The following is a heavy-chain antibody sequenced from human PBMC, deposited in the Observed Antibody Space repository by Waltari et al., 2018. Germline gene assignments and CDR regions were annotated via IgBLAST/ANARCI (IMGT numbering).Heavy chain of an antibody. D-gene: IGHD1-26*01. J-gene: IGHJ3*02. CDR1: GSISSTTYY. CDR2: MSSSGHT. V-gene: IGHV4-39*01. CDR3: ARRSRGSGSYAFGAFDI. Sequence: QLQLQESGPGLVKPSETLSLTCTVSGSISSTTYYWGWIRQPPGKGLEWIGSMSSSGHTYYNPSLKSRVTISVDTSKNQFSLRLSSVTAADTAVYYCARRSRGSGSYAFGAFDIWGQ.